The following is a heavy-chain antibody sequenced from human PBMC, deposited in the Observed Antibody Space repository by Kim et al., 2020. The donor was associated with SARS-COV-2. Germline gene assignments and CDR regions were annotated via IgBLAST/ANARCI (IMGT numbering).Heavy chain of an antibody. CDR2: INAGNGNT. V-gene: IGHV1-3*01. J-gene: IGHJ4*02. D-gene: IGHD3-9*01. Sequence: ASVKVSCKASGYTFTSYAMHWVRQAPGQRLEWMGWINAGNGNTKYSQKCQGRVTITRDTSASTAYMELSSLRSEDTAVYYCAREELLRYFDWLSLDYWGQGTLVTVSS. CDR3: AREELLRYFDWLSLDY. CDR1: GYTFTSYA.